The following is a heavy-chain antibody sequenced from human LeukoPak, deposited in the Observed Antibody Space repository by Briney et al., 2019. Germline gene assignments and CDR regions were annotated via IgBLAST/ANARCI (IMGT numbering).Heavy chain of an antibody. Sequence: SETLSLTCTVSGGSLSGYYWSWVRQPAGKGLEWIGRIYTSGSTNYNPSLKSRVTMSVDTSKNQFSLKLSSVTAADTAVYYCARDQYYYGSGSYGLDYWGQGTLVTVSS. J-gene: IGHJ4*02. CDR1: GGSLSGYY. D-gene: IGHD3-10*01. CDR2: IYTSGST. CDR3: ARDQYYYGSGSYGLDY. V-gene: IGHV4-4*07.